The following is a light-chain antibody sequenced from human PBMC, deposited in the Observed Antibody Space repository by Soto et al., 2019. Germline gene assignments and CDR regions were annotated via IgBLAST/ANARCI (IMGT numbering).Light chain of an antibody. CDR1: HTISSSY. CDR3: QQYVTSSPRT. CDR2: GIS. J-gene: IGKJ1*01. V-gene: IGKV3-20*01. Sequence: IVLTQSPGTMSLSPGERATISSSASHTISSSYLAWYQQKPGQAPRLLMYGISRRATGIPDRFSGSGSGTDFTLTITRLEPEDFAVYYCQQYVTSSPRTVGQGTKVDIK.